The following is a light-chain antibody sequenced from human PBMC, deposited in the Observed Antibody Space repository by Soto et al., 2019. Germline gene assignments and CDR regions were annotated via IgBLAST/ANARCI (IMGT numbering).Light chain of an antibody. CDR3: QQYGSSPGT. Sequence: EIALTQSPGTLPLSPGERATLSCRASQSISSNYLAWYQQKAGQAPRLLICGASNRATGIPDRFSGSGSGTDFTLTISRLEPEDFVVYSCQQYGSSPGTFGQRARLEIK. CDR1: QSISSNY. J-gene: IGKJ5*01. CDR2: GAS. V-gene: IGKV3-20*01.